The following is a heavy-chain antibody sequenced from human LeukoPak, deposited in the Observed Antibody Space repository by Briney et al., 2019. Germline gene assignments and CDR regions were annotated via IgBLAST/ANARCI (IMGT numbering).Heavy chain of an antibody. D-gene: IGHD1-26*01. V-gene: IGHV1-69*02. CDR2: IIPIRGIA. CDR3: ARGQWELRADWFDR. J-gene: IGHJ5*02. Sequence: SVKVSCKASGGTFSSYTIRWVRQAPGQGLEWMGRIIPIRGIANYAQKFQGRVTITADKSTSTAYMEPSSLRSEDTAVYYCARGQWELRADWFDRWGQGTLVTVSS. CDR1: GGTFSSYT.